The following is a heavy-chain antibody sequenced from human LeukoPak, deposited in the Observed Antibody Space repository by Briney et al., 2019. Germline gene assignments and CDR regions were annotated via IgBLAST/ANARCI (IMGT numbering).Heavy chain of an antibody. D-gene: IGHD6-19*01. CDR3: ARALAVSNWFDP. CDR2: IKQDGSEK. J-gene: IGHJ5*02. Sequence: GGSLRLSCAASGFTFSSYWMSWVRQAPGKGLEWVANIKQDGSEKYYADSVKGRFTISRDNSKNTLYLQMNSLRAEDTAVYYCARALAVSNWFDPWGQGTLVTVSS. CDR1: GFTFSSYW. V-gene: IGHV3-7*01.